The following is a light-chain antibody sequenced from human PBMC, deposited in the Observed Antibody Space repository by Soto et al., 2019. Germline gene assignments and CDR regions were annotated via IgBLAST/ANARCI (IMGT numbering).Light chain of an antibody. V-gene: IGKV1-39*01. CDR1: QNIDNY. Sequence: DIQMTQSPSYLSASVGGTVTITCRASQNIDNYLNWYQHEPGKAPKSLIYGASTLQSGVPSRFNGSGTWADFTLTVTSRQPDDFATYYCQQSSSTPLTFGPGTTV. CDR2: GAS. J-gene: IGKJ3*01. CDR3: QQSSSTPLT.